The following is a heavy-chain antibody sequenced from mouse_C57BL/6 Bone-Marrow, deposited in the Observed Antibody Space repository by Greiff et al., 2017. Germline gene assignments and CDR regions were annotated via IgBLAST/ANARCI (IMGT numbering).Heavy chain of an antibody. V-gene: IGHV1-69*01. D-gene: IGHD1-1*01. J-gene: IGHJ1*03. CDR1: GYTFNSYW. Sequence: VQLQQPGAELVMPGASVKLSCKASGYTFNSYWMHWVKQRPGQGLEWIGEIDPSDSYTNYNQKFKGKSTLTVDKSSSTAYMQLSSLTSEDSAVYYCARLPHDTVVSGDWYFDVWGTGTTVTVSS. CDR3: ARLPHDTVVSGDWYFDV. CDR2: IDPSDSYT.